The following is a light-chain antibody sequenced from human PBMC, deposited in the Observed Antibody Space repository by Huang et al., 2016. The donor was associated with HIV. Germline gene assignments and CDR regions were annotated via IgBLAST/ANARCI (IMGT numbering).Light chain of an antibody. V-gene: IGKV1-33*01. CDR1: NNISKY. CDR2: DAS. Sequence: DIQMTQSPSSLSASIGDRVTITCQASNNISKYLNWYQQKSGKAPKFLIYDASNLGAGVPSRFRGSGSGTDFTFTITRLQPEDFATYYCQQYDDLPLTFGGGTKVEIK. J-gene: IGKJ4*01. CDR3: QQYDDLPLT.